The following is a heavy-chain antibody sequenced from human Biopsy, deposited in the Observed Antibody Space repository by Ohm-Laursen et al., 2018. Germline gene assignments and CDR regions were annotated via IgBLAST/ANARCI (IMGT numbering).Heavy chain of an antibody. Sequence: GTLSLTCAVSGGSISSFYWTWIRQPPGQGPEWIGDISDSGSTNYKPSLRSRVIISVDTSKNHFSLNRSSVTAADTAVYYCARRGSGGRSFDHWGQGTLVTVSS. V-gene: IGHV4-59*08. CDR2: ISDSGST. D-gene: IGHD2-15*01. CDR1: GGSISSFY. J-gene: IGHJ4*02. CDR3: ARRGSGGRSFDH.